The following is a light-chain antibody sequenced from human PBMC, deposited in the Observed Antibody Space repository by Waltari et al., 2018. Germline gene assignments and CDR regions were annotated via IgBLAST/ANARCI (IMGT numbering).Light chain of an antibody. CDR1: SSHTGRET. Sequence: QSVLTQPPSASGTPGQRVTISCSGSSSHTGRETGNWYPQVPGTAPKLLIYGNDQRPAGGPDRFSGSKSGTSASLAITGLQSEDEADYYCATWDDSLNGRVFGGGTKLTVL. J-gene: IGLJ3*02. CDR2: GND. CDR3: ATWDDSLNGRV. V-gene: IGLV1-44*01.